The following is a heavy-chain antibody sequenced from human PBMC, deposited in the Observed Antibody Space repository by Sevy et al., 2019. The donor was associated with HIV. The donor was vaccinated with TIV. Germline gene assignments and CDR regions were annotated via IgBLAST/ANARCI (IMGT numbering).Heavy chain of an antibody. V-gene: IGHV2-5*01. CDR3: ADRGGVHYYDSSGYYTRAEYFEH. CDR1: GFSLSTSGEG. D-gene: IGHD3-22*01. J-gene: IGHJ1*01. Sequence: SGPTLVNPTQTLTLTCTFSGFSLSTSGEGVGWIRQPPGKALEWLALLYWNDDQRYSPSLKSRLTITKDTSNKQVVLTMTIMDPVDTATYYCADRGGVHYYDSSGYYTRAEYFEHWGQGTLVTVSS. CDR2: LYWNDDQ.